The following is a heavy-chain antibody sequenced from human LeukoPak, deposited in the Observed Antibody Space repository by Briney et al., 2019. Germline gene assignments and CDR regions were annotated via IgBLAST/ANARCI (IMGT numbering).Heavy chain of an antibody. CDR2: INTDGSTT. V-gene: IGHV3-74*01. CDR1: GFTFSSYW. D-gene: IGHD1-26*01. J-gene: IGHJ4*02. CDR3: ARDPTLVGATPFDY. Sequence: PGGSLRLSCAASGFTFSSYWMHWVRQAPGKGLVWVSRINTDGSTTADADSVKGRFTISRDNAKNTLYLQMNSLRAEDTAVYYCARDPTLVGATPFDYWGQGTLVTVSS.